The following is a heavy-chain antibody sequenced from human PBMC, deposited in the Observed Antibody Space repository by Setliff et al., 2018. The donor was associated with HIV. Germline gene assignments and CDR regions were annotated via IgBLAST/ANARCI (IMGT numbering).Heavy chain of an antibody. V-gene: IGHV4-39*07. J-gene: IGHJ4*02. CDR2: IYHSGFT. CDR3: AREYENSGYGANFDY. D-gene: IGHD3-22*01. Sequence: SETLSLTCTVSGGSISSSTYYWGWIRQPPGQGLEWIGSIYHSGFTYPNPSLKRRIPLSVDTSKTQFSLRLSSVTAAAPAVYYCAREYENSGYGANFDYWGQGTLVTVSS. CDR1: GGSISSSTYY.